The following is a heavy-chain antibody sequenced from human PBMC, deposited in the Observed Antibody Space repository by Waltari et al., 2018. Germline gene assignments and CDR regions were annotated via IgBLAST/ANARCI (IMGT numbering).Heavy chain of an antibody. V-gene: IGHV3-23*01. CDR1: GFTFSSYA. D-gene: IGHD6-6*01. CDR3: AKDYGSSLVVGVY. Sequence: EVQLLESGGGLVQPGGSLRLSCAASGFTFSSYAMSWVRQAPGKGLEWVSAISGSGGSRYYADSVKGRFTISRDNSKNTLYLQMNSLRAEDTAVYYCAKDYGSSLVVGVYWGQGTLVTVSS. J-gene: IGHJ4*02. CDR2: ISGSGGSR.